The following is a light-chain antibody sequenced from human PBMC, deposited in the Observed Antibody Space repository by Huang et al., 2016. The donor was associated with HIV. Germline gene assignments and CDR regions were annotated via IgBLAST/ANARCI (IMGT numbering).Light chain of an antibody. Sequence: EIVMTQSPATLSVSPGERATLSCRASQSVAKHFAWYQQKPGKAPRLLIYGASTRATVIPARFSCSGSGTEFTLTISSLQSEDFAVYYCHHYSNWPPTWTFGQGTKVEIK. CDR2: GAS. CDR3: HHYSNWPPTWT. V-gene: IGKV3-15*01. J-gene: IGKJ1*01. CDR1: QSVAKH.